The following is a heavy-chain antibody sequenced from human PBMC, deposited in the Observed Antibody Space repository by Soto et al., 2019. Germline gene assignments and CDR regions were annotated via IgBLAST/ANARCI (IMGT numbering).Heavy chain of an antibody. J-gene: IGHJ4*02. D-gene: IGHD2-21*01. CDR1: GYTFIHYY. CDR3: ARSLLQGDF. CDR2: INPNGGST. V-gene: IGHV1-46*01. Sequence: QVQLVQSGAEVKKPGASVKISCKASGYTFIHYYIHWVRQAPGQGLEWMAIINPNGGSTNYAQKFQGRVTVTSATSTTTVSMELNSLDSDDTAVYFCARSLLQGDFWGQGTLVTVSS.